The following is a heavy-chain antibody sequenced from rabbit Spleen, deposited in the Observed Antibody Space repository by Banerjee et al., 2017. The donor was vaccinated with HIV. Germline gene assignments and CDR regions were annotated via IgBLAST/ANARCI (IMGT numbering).Heavy chain of an antibody. Sequence: QQQLEESGGGLVKPEGSLTLTCKASGFSFSDRDVMCWVRQAPGKGLEWIACINTYTDKGVYANWAKGRFTISRTSSTTVTLQMTSLTAADTATYFCARDGGYGAWDYGGGLDLWGQGTLVTVS. J-gene: IGHJ3*01. V-gene: IGHV1S45*01. CDR3: ARDGGYGAWDYGGGLDL. CDR1: GFSFSDRDV. CDR2: INTYTDKG. D-gene: IGHD1-1*01.